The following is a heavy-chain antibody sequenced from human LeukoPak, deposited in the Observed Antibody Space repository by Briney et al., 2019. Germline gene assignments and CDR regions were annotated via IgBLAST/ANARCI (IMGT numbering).Heavy chain of an antibody. J-gene: IGHJ4*02. Sequence: ASVKVPCKFSGYTLTELSMHWVRQAPGKGLEWMGGFDPEDGETIYAQKFQGRVTMTEDTSTDTAYMELSSLRSEDTAVYYCATVLRYSSSWYSFDYWGQGTLVTVSS. V-gene: IGHV1-24*01. CDR3: ATVLRYSSSWYSFDY. CDR1: GYTLTELS. CDR2: FDPEDGET. D-gene: IGHD6-13*01.